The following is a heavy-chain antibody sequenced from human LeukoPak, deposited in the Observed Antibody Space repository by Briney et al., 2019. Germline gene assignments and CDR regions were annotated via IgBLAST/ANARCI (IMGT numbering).Heavy chain of an antibody. CDR1: GDSTSGYY. CDR3: ARHGAAAGAFDI. D-gene: IGHD6-13*01. Sequence: PSETLSLTCTVPGDSTSGYYWGWIRQPPGKGLEWIGSIYYSGSTYYNPSLKSRVTISVDTSKNQFSLKLSSVTAADTAVYYCARHGAAAGAFDIWGQGTMVTVSS. CDR2: IYYSGST. J-gene: IGHJ3*02. V-gene: IGHV4-39*01.